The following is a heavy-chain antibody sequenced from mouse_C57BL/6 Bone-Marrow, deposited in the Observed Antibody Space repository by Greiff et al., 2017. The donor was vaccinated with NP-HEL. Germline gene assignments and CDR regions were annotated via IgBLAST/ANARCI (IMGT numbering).Heavy chain of an antibody. V-gene: IGHV2-2*01. CDR3: ARRDYSNYSFAY. D-gene: IGHD2-5*01. CDR2: IWSGGST. Sequence: VQLQQSGPGLVQPSQSLSITCTVSGFSLTSYGVHWVRQSPGKGLEWLGVIWSGGSTDYNAAFISSLSISKDNSKSQVFFKMNSLQADDTAIYYCARRDYSNYSFAYWGQGTLVTVSA. J-gene: IGHJ3*01. CDR1: GFSLTSYG.